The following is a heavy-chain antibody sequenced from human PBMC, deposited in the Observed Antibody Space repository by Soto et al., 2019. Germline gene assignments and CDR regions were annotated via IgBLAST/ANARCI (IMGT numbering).Heavy chain of an antibody. CDR2: IYHSGST. J-gene: IGHJ6*02. CDR1: GGSISSGGYP. Sequence: SETLSLTCAVSGGSISSGGYPWSWIRQPPGKGLAWIGYIYHSGSTYYKPSLKSRDTISVDASKNQFSLNLSSVTAADTAVCYCARHYLYSGYGAYDYYGMDVLAQGTNVTVSS. CDR3: ARHYLYSGYGAYDYYGMDV. D-gene: IGHD5-12*01. V-gene: IGHV4-30-2*01.